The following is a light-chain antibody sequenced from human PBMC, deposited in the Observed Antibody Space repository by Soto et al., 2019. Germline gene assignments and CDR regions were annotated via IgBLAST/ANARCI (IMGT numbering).Light chain of an antibody. CDR2: AAS. CDR3: QNYNSVLCT. V-gene: IGKV1-27*01. CDR1: QDISNY. J-gene: IGKJ1*01. Sequence: DIQMTQSPSSLSASVGDRVTITCRASQDISNYLAWYQQNPGKVPKLLIYAASTLQSGVPSRFSGSGSGTDFTLTISSLQPEDVATYYGQNYNSVLCTFGQGTNVEIK.